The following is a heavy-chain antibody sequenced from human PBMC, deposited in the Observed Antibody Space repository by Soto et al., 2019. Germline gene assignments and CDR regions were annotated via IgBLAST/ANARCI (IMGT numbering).Heavy chain of an antibody. Sequence: GGSLRLSCAASGFTFSTYAMSWVRQAPGKGLEWVSSISTSGGSTYYADSVKGRFTIPRDNSKNTLYLQMNNLRAEDTAVYYCAKDRTSATYYYDSGGSYFDYWGQGTLVTVSS. CDR1: GFTFSTYA. CDR3: AKDRTSATYYYDSGGSYFDY. J-gene: IGHJ4*02. V-gene: IGHV3-23*01. D-gene: IGHD3-22*01. CDR2: ISTSGGST.